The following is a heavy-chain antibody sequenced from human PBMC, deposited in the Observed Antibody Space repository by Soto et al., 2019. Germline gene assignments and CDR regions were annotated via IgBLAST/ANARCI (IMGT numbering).Heavy chain of an antibody. Sequence: QVQLVQSGAEVKKPGSSVKVSCKASGGPFSSYAISWVRQAPGQWLEWMGGIIPIFGTANYAQQFQGRVTITADKSTSTAYMELSSLRSEVTAVYYCARSPGMDYDFWRAHPPFDPGFKGTLVTVSS. CDR3: ARSPGMDYDFWRAHPPFDP. V-gene: IGHV1-69*06. CDR1: GGPFSSYA. D-gene: IGHD3-3*01. J-gene: IGHJ5*02. CDR2: IIPIFGTA.